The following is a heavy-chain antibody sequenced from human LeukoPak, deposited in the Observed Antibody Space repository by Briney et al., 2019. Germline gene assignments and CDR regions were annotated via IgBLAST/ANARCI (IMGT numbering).Heavy chain of an antibody. CDR3: ANGGGLTGDPFDY. D-gene: IGHD7-27*01. CDR2: ISWNSGSI. CDR1: GFTFDDYA. J-gene: IGHJ4*02. Sequence: GRSLRLSCAASGFTFDDYAMHWVRHAPGKGLEWVSGISWNSGSIVYADSVKGRFTISRDNAKNSLYLQMNSLRAEDTALYYCANGGGLTGDPFDYWGQGTLVTVSS. V-gene: IGHV3-9*01.